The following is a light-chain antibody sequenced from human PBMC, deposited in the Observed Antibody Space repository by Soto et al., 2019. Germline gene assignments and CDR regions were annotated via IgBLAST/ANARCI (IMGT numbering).Light chain of an antibody. CDR1: SNDVGGYNY. V-gene: IGLV2-8*01. Sequence: QSALGQPPSASGSPGHSVAISCTGTSNDVGGYNYVSWYQQHPGKAPKLMIYEVNKRPSGVPDRFSGSKSGNTASLTVSGLQAEDEADYYCSSCAGSSNVFGTGTKVTVL. CDR3: SSCAGSSNV. CDR2: EVN. J-gene: IGLJ1*01.